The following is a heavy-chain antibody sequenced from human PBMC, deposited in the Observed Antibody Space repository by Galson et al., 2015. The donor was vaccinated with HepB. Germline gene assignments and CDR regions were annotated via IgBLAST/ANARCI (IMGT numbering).Heavy chain of an antibody. CDR3: ARGPGQQGWIQLWLPPFDY. V-gene: IGHV3-66*01. J-gene: IGHJ4*02. CDR1: GFTVSSNY. CDR2: IYSGGST. Sequence: SLRLSCAASGFTVSSNYMSWVRQAPGKGLEWVSVIYSGGSTYYADTVKGRFTISRDNSKNTLYLQMNSLRAEDTAVYYCARGPGQQGWIQLWLPPFDYWGQGTLVTVSS. D-gene: IGHD5-18*01.